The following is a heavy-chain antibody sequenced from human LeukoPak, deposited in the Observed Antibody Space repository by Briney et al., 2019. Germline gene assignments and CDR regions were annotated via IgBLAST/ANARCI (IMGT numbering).Heavy chain of an antibody. D-gene: IGHD2-8*01. CDR2: IGTTSGAI. CDR1: GFTFNAFG. J-gene: IGHJ4*02. V-gene: IGHV3-48*01. Sequence: PGGSLRLSCAASGFTFNAFGMNWVRQAPGKGLEWVSYIGTTSGAIYYADSVKGRFTISRDNSKNTLYLQMNSLRAEDTAVYYCAREASGNGEEAGFDYWGQGTLVTVSS. CDR3: AREASGNGEEAGFDY.